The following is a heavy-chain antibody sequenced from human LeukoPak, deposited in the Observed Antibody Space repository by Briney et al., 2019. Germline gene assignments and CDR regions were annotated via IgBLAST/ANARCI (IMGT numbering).Heavy chain of an antibody. CDR3: ARVQLELLRLGWIDH. V-gene: IGHV4-31*02. J-gene: IGHJ5*02. CDR2: IYCAGTT. CDR1: GASISCVQKY. D-gene: IGHD1-7*01. Sequence: NPAETLSLTCVVSGASISCVQKYWRRIRQHPGKGHERFGYIYCAGTTDHNPSLKSRVTTSVDTSNNQFALRFRSVTAAATAVYYCARVQLELLRLGWIDHWGQGTLVTVSS.